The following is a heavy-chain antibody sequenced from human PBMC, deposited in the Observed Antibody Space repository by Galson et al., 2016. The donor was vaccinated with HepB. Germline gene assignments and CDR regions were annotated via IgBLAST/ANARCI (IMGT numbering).Heavy chain of an antibody. D-gene: IGHD2-15*01. CDR1: GYSFTKHW. CDR3: ARQGFCSGSNCRGDAFDI. V-gene: IGHV5-10-1*01. CDR2: IDPSDSYT. J-gene: IGHJ3*02. Sequence: QSGAEVKKPGESLKISCKVSGYSFTKHWIDWVRQMLGKGLEWMGRIDPSDSYTNYGPTFQGHVTISTDRATNTASLQWSSLKVSDTGIYFCARQGFCSGSNCRGDAFDIWGQGTTVTVSS.